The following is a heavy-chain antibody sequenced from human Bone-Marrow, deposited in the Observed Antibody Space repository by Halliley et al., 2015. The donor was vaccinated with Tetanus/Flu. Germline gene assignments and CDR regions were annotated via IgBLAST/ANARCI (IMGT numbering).Heavy chain of an antibody. CDR1: GFIVSNNY. Sequence: MQLVQSGGGLTQPGGSLRLSCAASGFIVSNNYMSWVRQAPGKGLEWVSVIYTGGTTYHADSVKGRFTISRDNSKNTVYLQMKSLRAEDTALYYCARDRGGRVGHGLDVWGQGTTVTVS. V-gene: IGHV3-53*01. CDR2: IYTGGTT. CDR3: ARDRGGRVGHGLDV. D-gene: IGHD3-16*01. J-gene: IGHJ6*02.